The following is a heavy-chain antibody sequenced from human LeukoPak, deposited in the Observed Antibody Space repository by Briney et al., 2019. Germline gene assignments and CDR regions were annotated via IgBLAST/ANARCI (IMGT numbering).Heavy chain of an antibody. J-gene: IGHJ4*02. CDR3: ARDTVEWGSYFDY. V-gene: IGHV3-48*01. CDR2: ISSSSSTI. Sequence: GGSLRLSCAASGFTFSSYSMNWVRQAPGKGLEWVSYISSSSSTIYYADSVKGRFTISRDNAKNSLYLQMNSLRAEDTAVYYCARDTVEWGSYFDYWGQGTLVTVSS. CDR1: GFTFSSYS. D-gene: IGHD3-16*01.